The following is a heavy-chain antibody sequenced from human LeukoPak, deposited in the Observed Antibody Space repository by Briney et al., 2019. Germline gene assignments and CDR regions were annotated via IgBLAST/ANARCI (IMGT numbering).Heavy chain of an antibody. D-gene: IGHD1-26*01. V-gene: IGHV3-23*01. CDR2: ISASGGST. Sequence: SGGSLRLSCAASGFTFSSSAMSWVRQVPGKGLEWVSGISASGGSTYYADSVRGRFTISRDNSKNTLYVQMNSLRDEDTAVYYCAKDHRWESPHYLDSWGQGTLVTVSS. CDR1: GFTFSSSA. J-gene: IGHJ4*02. CDR3: AKDHRWESPHYLDS.